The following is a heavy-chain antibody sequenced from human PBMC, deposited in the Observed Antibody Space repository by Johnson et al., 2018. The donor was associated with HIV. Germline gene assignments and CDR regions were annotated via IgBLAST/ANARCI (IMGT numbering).Heavy chain of an antibody. CDR3: ARVTTMIVVVFAFDI. CDR2: ISYDGSNK. D-gene: IGHD3-22*01. V-gene: IGHV3-30*03. CDR1: GFTFSGYG. Sequence: QVQLVESGGGAVQPGKSLRLSCAASGFTFSGYGMHWVRQAPGKGLEWVAVISYDGSNKYYADSVKGRFTISRDNSKNTLYLQMNSLRAEDTAVYYCARVTTMIVVVFAFDIWGQGTMVTVSS. J-gene: IGHJ3*02.